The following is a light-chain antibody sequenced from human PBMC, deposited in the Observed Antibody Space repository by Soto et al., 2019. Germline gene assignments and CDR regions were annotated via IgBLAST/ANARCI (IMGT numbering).Light chain of an antibody. J-gene: IGKJ5*01. CDR1: QGVSSN. CDR3: QQHNSFSIT. CDR2: DTS. Sequence: EIVLTQSPATLSLSPGDRSTPSGGASQGVSSNLAWHQQKPGQAPRLLMYDTSNRATGIPARFSGSGPGTDFTLTINSLQADDFATYYCQQHNSFSITFGQGTRLDIK. V-gene: IGKV3D-11*01.